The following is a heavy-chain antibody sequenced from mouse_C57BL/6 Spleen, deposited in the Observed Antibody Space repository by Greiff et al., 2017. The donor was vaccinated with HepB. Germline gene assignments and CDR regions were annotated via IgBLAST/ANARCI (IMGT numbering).Heavy chain of an antibody. J-gene: IGHJ3*01. CDR3: ARDGLRPSTGFAY. Sequence: EVMLVESGGGLVKPGGSLKLSCAASGFTFSSYAMSWVRQTPEKRLEWVATISDGGSYTYYPDNVKGRFTISRDNAKNNLYLQMSHLKSEDTAMYYCARDGLRPSTGFAYWGQGTLVTVSA. CDR1: GFTFSSYA. V-gene: IGHV5-4*01. D-gene: IGHD1-1*01. CDR2: ISDGGSYT.